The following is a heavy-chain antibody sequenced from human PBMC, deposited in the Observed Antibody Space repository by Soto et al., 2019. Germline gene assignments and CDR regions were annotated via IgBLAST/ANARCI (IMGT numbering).Heavy chain of an antibody. CDR2: IYYRGAT. V-gene: IGHV4-39*01. CDR3: ASLQVPGNFDY. D-gene: IGHD6-13*01. J-gene: IGHJ4*02. Sequence: QLQLQESGPGLVNPSETLSLTCNVSGGSISTSNYYWAWVRQAPGKGLEWIANIYYRGATYYHPSLMTRLTVSVDTSKIQFSLSLTSLTAADTAMYFCASLQVPGNFDYWGQGTLVTVSS. CDR1: GGSISTSNYY.